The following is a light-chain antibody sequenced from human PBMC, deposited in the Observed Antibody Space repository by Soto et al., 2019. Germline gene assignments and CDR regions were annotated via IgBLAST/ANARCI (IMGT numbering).Light chain of an antibody. CDR2: DNN. CDR1: SSNIGNNY. J-gene: IGLJ2*01. CDR3: GTWDSSMSVVV. Sequence: QSVLTQPPSVXAAPGQKVTISCSGSSSNIGNNYVSWYQQLPGTAPKLIIYDNNERPSGIPDRFSGSKSGTSATLGITGLKTGDEADYYCGTWDSSMSVVVFGGGTKVTVL. V-gene: IGLV1-51*01.